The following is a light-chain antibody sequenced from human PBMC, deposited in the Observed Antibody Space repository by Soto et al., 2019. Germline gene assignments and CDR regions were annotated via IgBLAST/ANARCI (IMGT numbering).Light chain of an antibody. V-gene: IGKV3-11*01. Sequence: EIVLTQSPATLSLSPGESATLSCRASQSVSSSLAWYQQKPGQAPRLLIYSASNGAAGIPARFSGTGSGTDFTLTISSLEPDDFAVYYFQQRYNWPLTFGGGTKVEIK. J-gene: IGKJ4*01. CDR3: QQRYNWPLT. CDR1: QSVSSS. CDR2: SAS.